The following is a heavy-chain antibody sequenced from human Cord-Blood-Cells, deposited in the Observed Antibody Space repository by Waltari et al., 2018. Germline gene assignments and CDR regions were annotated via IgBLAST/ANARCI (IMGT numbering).Heavy chain of an antibody. V-gene: IGHV1-69*01. CDR3: ARDPRGYCSGGSCYPNWFDP. CDR1: GGTFSSYA. Sequence: QVQLVQSGAEVKKPGSSVKVSCKASGGTFSSYAISWVRQAPGQGLEWMGGIIPSLGTANDAQKFQGRVTITADESTSTACMELSRLRAEDTAVYYCARDPRGYCSGGSCYPNWFDPWGQGTLVTVSS. D-gene: IGHD2-15*01. CDR2: IIPSLGTA. J-gene: IGHJ5*02.